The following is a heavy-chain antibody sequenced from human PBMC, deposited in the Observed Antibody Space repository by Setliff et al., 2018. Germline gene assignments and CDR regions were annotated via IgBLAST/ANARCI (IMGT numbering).Heavy chain of an antibody. J-gene: IGHJ3*02. CDR3: AGGKTFFGAFIRAFDI. Sequence: SETLSLTCTVSGGSISTYYWSWIRQPPGKGLEWIGSIYYSGNTNYNPSLKSRVTISIDTSKNQFSLKLSSVTAADTAVYHCAGGKTFFGAFIRAFDIWGQGRMVTVS. D-gene: IGHD3-3*01. CDR1: GGSISTYY. V-gene: IGHV4-59*01. CDR2: IYYSGNT.